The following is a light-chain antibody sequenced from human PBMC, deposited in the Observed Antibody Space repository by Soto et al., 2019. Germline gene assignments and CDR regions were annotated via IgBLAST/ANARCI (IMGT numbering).Light chain of an antibody. CDR2: KAS. V-gene: IGKV1-5*03. Sequence: DIQMTQSPSTLSASVGDRVTITCRASQSISTWLAWYQQKPGKAPKLLIYKASNLEGGVPSRFSGSGSGTEFTITNISLQPDDFATYYCQQYNTYPLSFGGGTTVEIK. J-gene: IGKJ4*01. CDR3: QQYNTYPLS. CDR1: QSISTW.